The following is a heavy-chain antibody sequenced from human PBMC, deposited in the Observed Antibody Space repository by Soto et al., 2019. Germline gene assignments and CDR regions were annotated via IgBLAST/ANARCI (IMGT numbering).Heavy chain of an antibody. CDR2: IDAANGKT. CDR1: GYAFTDFP. V-gene: IGHV1-3*01. Sequence: QVQLVQSGAEVKMPGASVTVSCEASGYAFTDFPIHWVRQAPGQRLEWMGWIDAANGKTRYSQNFQGRITITRDTSAATAAMDLNNLRSEDTAVYYCARDVNMMAAGNGYWGQGTLVTVSS. D-gene: IGHD1-1*01. CDR3: ARDVNMMAAGNGY. J-gene: IGHJ4*02.